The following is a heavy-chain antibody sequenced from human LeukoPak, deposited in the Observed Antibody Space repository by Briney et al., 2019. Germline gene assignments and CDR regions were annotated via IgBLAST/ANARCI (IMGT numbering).Heavy chain of an antibody. J-gene: IGHJ4*02. Sequence: ASVKVSCKASGYTFTGYYMHWVRQAPGQGLEWMGWISAYNGNTNYAQKLQGRVTMTTDTSTSTAYMELRSLRSDDTAVYYCARASDDLYYFDYWGQGTLVTVSS. V-gene: IGHV1-18*04. CDR3: ARASDDLYYFDY. CDR2: ISAYNGNT. CDR1: GYTFTGYY.